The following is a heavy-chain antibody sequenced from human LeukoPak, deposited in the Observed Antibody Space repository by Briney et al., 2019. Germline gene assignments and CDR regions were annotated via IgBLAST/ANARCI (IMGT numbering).Heavy chain of an antibody. D-gene: IGHD3-22*01. V-gene: IGHV1-46*01. CDR3: ARELSMEDPFTPKNHDSSFGDAFDI. Sequence: GASVKASCKASGYIFTTYFIHWVRQAPGQGLEWMGIISPSGGSTSYAQKFQGRVTMTRDMSTSTVYMALFSLRSEDTAVYYCARELSMEDPFTPKNHDSSFGDAFDIWGQGTMVTVSS. CDR1: GYIFTTYF. CDR2: ISPSGGST. J-gene: IGHJ3*02.